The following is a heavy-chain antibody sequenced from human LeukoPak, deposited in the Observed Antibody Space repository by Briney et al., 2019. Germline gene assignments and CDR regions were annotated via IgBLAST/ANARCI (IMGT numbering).Heavy chain of an antibody. V-gene: IGHV1-3*01. D-gene: IGHD6-13*01. CDR1: GYTFTSYA. CDR3: AREWAAAGTLDY. Sequence: ASVKVSCKASGYTFTSYAMHWVRQAPGQRLEWMGWINAGNGNTKYSQKFQGRVTITRDTSASTAYMEPSSLRSEDTAVYYCAREWAAAGTLDYWGQGTLVTVSS. CDR2: INAGNGNT. J-gene: IGHJ4*02.